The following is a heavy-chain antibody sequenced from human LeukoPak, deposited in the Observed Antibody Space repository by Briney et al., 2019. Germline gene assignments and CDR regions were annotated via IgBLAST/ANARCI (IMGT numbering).Heavy chain of an antibody. CDR1: GYTFTRSY. D-gene: IGHD5-24*01. Sequence: GASVKVSCKASGYTFTRSYMHWVRQAPGQGLEWMGMINPSGGSTDYANNFQGRVTMTSDTSTSTVYMELSSLRSEDTAVYYCARDQRTDYNYLPGYWGQGTLVTVSS. CDR3: ARDQRTDYNYLPGY. CDR2: INPSGGST. V-gene: IGHV1-46*01. J-gene: IGHJ4*02.